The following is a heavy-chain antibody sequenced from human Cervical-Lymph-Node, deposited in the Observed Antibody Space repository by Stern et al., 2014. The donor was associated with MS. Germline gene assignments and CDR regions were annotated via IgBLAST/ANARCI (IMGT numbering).Heavy chain of an antibody. CDR2: ISYDGRDK. V-gene: IGHV3-30*04. Sequence: VQLVESGGGVVQPGRSLRLSCAASGFVFRRYALYWVRQAPGKGLEWVALISYDGRDKYYTDSVTGRFTVSRDNSNNTVDLEMNSLRLEDTAVYYCAKGGSGSYLDWGQGSLVTVSS. CDR1: GFVFRRYA. J-gene: IGHJ4*02. D-gene: IGHD1-26*01. CDR3: AKGGSGSYLD.